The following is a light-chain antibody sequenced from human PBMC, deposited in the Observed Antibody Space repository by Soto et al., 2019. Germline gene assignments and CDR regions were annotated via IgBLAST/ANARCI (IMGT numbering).Light chain of an antibody. J-gene: IGKJ1*01. Sequence: EIVMTQSPATLSVSPGERATLSCRASQSISSNLAWYQQKPGQAPRLLIYGASTRATGIPARFSGSGSGTEFTLSISSLHSEGFAVYYCQQYNYWPWTFGQGTKVEIK. CDR2: GAS. CDR1: QSISSN. V-gene: IGKV3-15*01. CDR3: QQYNYWPWT.